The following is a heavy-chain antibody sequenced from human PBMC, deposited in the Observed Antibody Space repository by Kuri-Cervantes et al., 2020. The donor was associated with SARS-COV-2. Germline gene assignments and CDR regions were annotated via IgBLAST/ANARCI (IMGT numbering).Heavy chain of an antibody. V-gene: IGHV3-74*01. CDR3: AKSDWFDP. CDR1: GFIFSSHS. CDR2: FMSDGTSP. Sequence: GGSLRLSCAASGFIFSSHSMNGVRQAPGKGLVWVSRFMSDGTSPSYAGSVRGRFTISRDNAKNTLYLQMNSLRADDTAVYYCAKSDWFDPWGQGTLVTVSS. J-gene: IGHJ5*02.